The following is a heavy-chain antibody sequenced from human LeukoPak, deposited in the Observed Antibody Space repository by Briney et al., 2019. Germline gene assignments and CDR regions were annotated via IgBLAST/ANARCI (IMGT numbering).Heavy chain of an antibody. D-gene: IGHD3-3*01. CDR1: GGSISSSSYY. J-gene: IGHJ5*02. Sequence: SETLSLTCTVSGGSISSSSYYWDWIRQPPGKGLEWIGSIYYSGSTNYNPSLKSRVTISVDTSKNQFSLKLSSVTAADTAVYYCARDRSNYDFWSGDPNWFDPWGQGTLVTVSS. V-gene: IGHV4-39*07. CDR2: IYYSGST. CDR3: ARDRSNYDFWSGDPNWFDP.